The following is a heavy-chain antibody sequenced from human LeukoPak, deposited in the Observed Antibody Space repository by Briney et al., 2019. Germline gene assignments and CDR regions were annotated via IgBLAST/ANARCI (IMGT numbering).Heavy chain of an antibody. CDR3: AREQYYDFWSGSPGAFDI. D-gene: IGHD3-3*01. CDR2: IYYSGST. J-gene: IGHJ3*02. V-gene: IGHV4-59*01. CDR1: GGSISSYY. Sequence: PSETLSLTCTVSGGSISSYYWSWIRQPPGKGLEWIGYIYYSGSTNHNPSLKSRVTISVDTSKNQFSLKLSSVTAADTAVYYCAREQYYDFWSGSPGAFDIWGQGTMVTVSS.